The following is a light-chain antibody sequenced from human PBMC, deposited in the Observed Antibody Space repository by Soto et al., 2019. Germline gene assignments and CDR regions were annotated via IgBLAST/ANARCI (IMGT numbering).Light chain of an antibody. V-gene: IGLV4-69*01. CDR1: SGHSNYA. CDR3: QTWGTGIVI. CDR2: LNRDGSH. Sequence: QLVLTQSPSASASLGDSVKITCTLSSGHSNYAIAWHQQQPEQGPRYLMKLNRDGSHSTGDVIPNRFSGSSSGAERYLTSASLQSEDAAYYYCQTWGTGIVIFGGGTKLTVL. J-gene: IGLJ2*01.